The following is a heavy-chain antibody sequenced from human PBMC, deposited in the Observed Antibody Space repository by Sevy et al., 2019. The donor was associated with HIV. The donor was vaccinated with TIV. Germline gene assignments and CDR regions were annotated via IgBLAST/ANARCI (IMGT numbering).Heavy chain of an antibody. CDR2: INVGNGNT. V-gene: IGHV1-3*01. CDR1: GYLFISFV. Sequence: GESLKISCKASGYLFISFVMHWVRQAPGQGLEWVGWINVGNGNTKYSQKFQDIVTITRDASTSTTYMELTSLTSEDTAIYYCTREAKQQLSQYFFDFWGQGTLVTVSS. J-gene: IGHJ4*02. D-gene: IGHD6-13*01. CDR3: TREAKQQLSQYFFDF.